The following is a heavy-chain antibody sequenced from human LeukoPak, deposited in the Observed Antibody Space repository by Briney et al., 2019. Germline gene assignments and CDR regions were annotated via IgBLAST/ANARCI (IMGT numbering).Heavy chain of an antibody. V-gene: IGHV3-74*01. D-gene: IGHD1-26*01. CDR1: GLAFSAYK. CDR3: ARSGGSNQPYDY. Sequence: GGSLRLSCAASGLAFSAYKMHWVRQAPGKGLIWISRINTDGSSTTYADSVKGRFTVSRDNAKNTLYLQMNSLRAEDTAVYFCARSGGSNQPYDYWGQGILVTVSS. J-gene: IGHJ4*02. CDR2: INTDGSST.